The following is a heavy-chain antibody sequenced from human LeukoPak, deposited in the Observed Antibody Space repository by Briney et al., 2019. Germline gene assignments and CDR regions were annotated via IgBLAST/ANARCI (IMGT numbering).Heavy chain of an antibody. V-gene: IGHV3-33*01. J-gene: IGHJ6*02. Sequence: GGSLRLSCAASGFTFSSYGMHWVRQAPSKGLEWVAVIWYDGSNKYYADSVKGRFTISRDNSKNTLYLQMNSLRAEDTAVYYCARDLAWDTAMFYYYYGMDVWGQGTTVTVSS. CDR1: GFTFSSYG. CDR3: ARDLAWDTAMFYYYYGMDV. CDR2: IWYDGSNK. D-gene: IGHD5-18*01.